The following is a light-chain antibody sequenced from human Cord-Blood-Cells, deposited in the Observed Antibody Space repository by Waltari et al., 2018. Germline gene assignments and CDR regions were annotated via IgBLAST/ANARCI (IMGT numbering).Light chain of an antibody. CDR3: QQSYSTPQGT. J-gene: IGKJ1*01. CDR1: QNISSY. Sequence: DIQMTQSPSSLSASVGDRVTITCRANQNISSYLNWYQQKPGKAPKLLIYAASSLQSGDPPRVSGSGSGTDFTLTISSLQPEDCETYYGQQSYSTPQGTFGQGTKVEIK. V-gene: IGKV1-39*01. CDR2: AAS.